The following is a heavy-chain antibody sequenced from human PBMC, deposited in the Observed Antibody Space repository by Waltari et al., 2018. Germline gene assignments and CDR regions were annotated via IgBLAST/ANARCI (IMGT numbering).Heavy chain of an antibody. D-gene: IGHD4-4*01. Sequence: EVQVLESXGGLVQPGGSXRLSCXASGFXFRTYXMAWVRQAQGKGLEWVSGLNVADGXALYVASVXGRFXISXDIPXXTXYLQMNSLXXEDTXVYYGAKYSGXNYLGDYXGQGTLVSVXS. J-gene: IGHJ4*02. CDR2: LNVADGXA. V-gene: IGHV3-23*01. CDR3: AKYSGXNYLGDY. CDR1: GFXFRTYX.